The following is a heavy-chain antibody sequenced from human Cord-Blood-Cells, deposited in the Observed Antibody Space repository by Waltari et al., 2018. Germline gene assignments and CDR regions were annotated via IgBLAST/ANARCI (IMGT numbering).Heavy chain of an antibody. V-gene: IGHV1-69*01. CDR1: GGTFRSYA. D-gene: IGHD2-2*02. CDR2: IIPIFGTA. Sequence: QVQLVQSGAEVKKPGSSVKVSCKASGGTFRSYAISWVRQAPGPGLEWMGGIIPIFGTANYAQKFQGRVTITADESTSTAYMELSSLRSEDTAVYYCARDGVVVVPAAIRDYYYMDVWGKGTTVTVSS. J-gene: IGHJ6*03. CDR3: ARDGVVVVPAAIRDYYYMDV.